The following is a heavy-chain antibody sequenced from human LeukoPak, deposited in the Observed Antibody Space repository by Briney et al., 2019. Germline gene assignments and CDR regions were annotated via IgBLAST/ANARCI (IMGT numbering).Heavy chain of an antibody. CDR2: ISRDGSNE. D-gene: IGHD3-10*01. CDR3: ARDSGYYGSGMQGSPDY. CDR1: GFTFSSYG. V-gene: IGHV3-30*03. J-gene: IGHJ4*02. Sequence: PGGSLRLSCAASGFTFSSYGMHWVRQAPGKGLEWVAAISRDGSNEYYADSVKGRFTTSRDNSKNTLYLQMNSLRAEDTAVYYCARDSGYYGSGMQGSPDYWGQGTLVTVSS.